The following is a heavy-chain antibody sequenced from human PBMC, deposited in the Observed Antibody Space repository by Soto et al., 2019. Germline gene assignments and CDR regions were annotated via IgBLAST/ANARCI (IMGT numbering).Heavy chain of an antibody. CDR3: ATGKRSYLTYGES. Sequence: QVQLVQSGPEVREPGASVKVSCKTSGYDFSDKSINWVRXXXXXXXEWLGWIVVYRGYTEYADNVQDRITITADSXXXXVXXXXXXXXXXXTXXYYCATGKRSYLTYGESWGQGTLVTVSS. V-gene: IGHV1-18*01. CDR2: IVVYRGYT. J-gene: IGHJ4*02. CDR1: GYDFSDKS. D-gene: IGHD1-26*01.